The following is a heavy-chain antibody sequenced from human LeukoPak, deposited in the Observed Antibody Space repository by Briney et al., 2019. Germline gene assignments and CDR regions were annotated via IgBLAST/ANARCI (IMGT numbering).Heavy chain of an antibody. Sequence: GGSLRLFCAASGFTFDDYAMHWVRQAPGKGLEWVSGISWNSGSIGYADSVKGRFTISRDNAKNSLYLQMNSLRAEDTALYYCAKDMGGSYPLGLDYWGQGTLVTVSS. CDR2: ISWNSGSI. D-gene: IGHD1-26*01. CDR1: GFTFDDYA. J-gene: IGHJ4*02. V-gene: IGHV3-9*01. CDR3: AKDMGGSYPLGLDY.